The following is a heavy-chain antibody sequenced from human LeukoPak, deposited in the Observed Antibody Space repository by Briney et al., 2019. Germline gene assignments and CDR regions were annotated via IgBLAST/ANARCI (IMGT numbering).Heavy chain of an antibody. J-gene: IGHJ6*03. CDR1: GFTFSSYA. V-gene: IGHV3-23*01. Sequence: PGGSLRLPCAASGFTFSSYAMSWVRQAPGKGLEWVSAISGSGGSTYYADSVKGRFTISRDNSKNTLYLQMNGLRAEDTAVYYCAKDYDFWSGNYYYYYMDVWGKGTTVTVSS. CDR3: AKDYDFWSGNYYYYYMDV. D-gene: IGHD3-3*01. CDR2: ISGSGGST.